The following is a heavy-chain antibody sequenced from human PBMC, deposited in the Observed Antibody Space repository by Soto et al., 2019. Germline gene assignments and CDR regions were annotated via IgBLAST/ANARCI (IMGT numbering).Heavy chain of an antibody. CDR2: IIPILGIA. CDR3: ARGSLGYCSGGSCYSSWFDP. J-gene: IGHJ5*02. D-gene: IGHD2-15*01. V-gene: IGHV1-69*02. Sequence: QVQLVQSGAEVKKPGSSVKVSCKASGGTFSSYTISWVRQAPGQGLEWMGRIIPILGIANYAQKFQGRVTITADKSRSRAYMELSSLRSEDTVVYYCARGSLGYCSGGSCYSSWFDPWGQGTLVTVSS. CDR1: GGTFSSYT.